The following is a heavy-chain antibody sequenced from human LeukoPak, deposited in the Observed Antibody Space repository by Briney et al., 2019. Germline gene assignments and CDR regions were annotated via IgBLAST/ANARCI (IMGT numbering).Heavy chain of an antibody. CDR3: ARVGQIGAVADF. V-gene: IGHV1-46*01. CDR1: GYTFINYY. J-gene: IGHJ4*02. Sequence: SVKVSCKSSGYTFINYYMHWVSEDSRHGHERLGIITTRGGATDYSHKFQGRFTMTRDISTSTVYVELSGLRADDTAVYFCARVGQIGAVADFWGQGTLITVSS. CDR2: ITTRGGAT. D-gene: IGHD6-13*01.